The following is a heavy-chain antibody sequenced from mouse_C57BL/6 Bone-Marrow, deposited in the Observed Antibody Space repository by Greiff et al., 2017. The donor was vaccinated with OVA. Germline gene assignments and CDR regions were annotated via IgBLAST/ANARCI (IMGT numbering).Heavy chain of an antibody. CDR1: GFTFNTYA. D-gene: IGHD2-3*01. Sequence: DVHLVESGGGLVQPKGSLKLSCAASGFTFNTYAMHWVRPAPGTGLEWVARIRSKSSNYATYYADSVKERLTISSDDSQSMLYLQMNNLKTEDTAVYYCVDGYYAYWGQGTLVTVSA. CDR3: VDGYYAY. V-gene: IGHV10-3*01. CDR2: IRSKSSNYAT. J-gene: IGHJ3*01.